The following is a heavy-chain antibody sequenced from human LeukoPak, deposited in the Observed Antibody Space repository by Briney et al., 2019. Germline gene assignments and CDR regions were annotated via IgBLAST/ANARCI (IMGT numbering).Heavy chain of an antibody. J-gene: IGHJ4*02. Sequence: ASVKVSCKASGYTFTSYGINWVRQAPGQGLEWMGIINPSGGSTSYAQKFQGRVTMTRDMSTSTVYMELSSLRSEDTAVYYCARGLSRGYSYGSIAYWGQGTLVTVSS. CDR2: INPSGGST. CDR1: GYTFTSYG. V-gene: IGHV1-46*01. CDR3: ARGLSRGYSYGSIAY. D-gene: IGHD5-18*01.